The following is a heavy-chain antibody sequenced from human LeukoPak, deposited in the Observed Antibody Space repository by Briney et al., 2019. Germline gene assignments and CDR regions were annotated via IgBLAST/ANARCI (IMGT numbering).Heavy chain of an antibody. Sequence: GGSLRLSCVASGFTFSNYWMSWVRQAPGKGLEWVANIKLDGSEKYYVDSVKGRFTISRDNAENSLYLQMNSLRAEDTAMYYCARDRGQSRPGSTSYYGLDVWGQGTTVTVSS. CDR1: GFTFSNYW. CDR2: IKLDGSEK. CDR3: ARDRGQSRPGSTSYYGLDV. D-gene: IGHD3-10*01. J-gene: IGHJ6*02. V-gene: IGHV3-7*05.